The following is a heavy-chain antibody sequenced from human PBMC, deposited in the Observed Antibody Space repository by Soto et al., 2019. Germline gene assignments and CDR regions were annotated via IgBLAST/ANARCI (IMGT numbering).Heavy chain of an antibody. CDR3: ARGDIVVVVAATRGLGRIDY. Sequence: QVQLQQWGAGLLKPSETLSLTCAVYGGSFSGYYWSWIRQPPGKGLEWIGEINHSGSTNYNPSLKSRVTISVDTSKNQFSLKLSSVTAADTAVYYCARGDIVVVVAATRGLGRIDYWGQGTLVTVSS. CDR2: INHSGST. D-gene: IGHD2-15*01. V-gene: IGHV4-34*01. CDR1: GGSFSGYY. J-gene: IGHJ4*02.